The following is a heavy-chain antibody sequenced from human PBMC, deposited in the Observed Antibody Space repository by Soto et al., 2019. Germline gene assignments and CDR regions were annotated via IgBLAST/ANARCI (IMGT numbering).Heavy chain of an antibody. V-gene: IGHV1-69*13. CDR1: GGTFSSYA. J-gene: IGHJ6*02. CDR2: IIPIFGTA. Sequence: ASVKVSCKASGGTFSSYAISWVRQAPGQGLEWMGGIIPIFGTANYAQKFQGRVTITADESTSTAYMELSSLRSEDTAVYYCANNQAGTGNYYYYYGMDVWGQGTTVTVSS. D-gene: IGHD6-19*01. CDR3: ANNQAGTGNYYYYYGMDV.